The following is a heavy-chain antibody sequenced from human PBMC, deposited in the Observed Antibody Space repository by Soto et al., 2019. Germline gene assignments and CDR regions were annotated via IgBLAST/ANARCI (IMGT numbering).Heavy chain of an antibody. J-gene: IGHJ6*02. D-gene: IGHD6-13*01. V-gene: IGHV1-2*04. CDR2: INPNSAGT. CDR3: ARDTTTAAARGMDV. CDR1: GYTFTDYY. Sequence: ASVKVSCKASGYTFTDYYIHWVRQAPGQGLEWMGWINPNSAGTNYAQKFQGWVTMTRDTSIGTAFMELSRLRSDDTAVYYCARDTTTAAARGMDVWGQGTTVTVS.